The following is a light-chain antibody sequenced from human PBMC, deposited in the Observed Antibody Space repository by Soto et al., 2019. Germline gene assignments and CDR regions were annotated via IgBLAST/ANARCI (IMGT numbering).Light chain of an antibody. CDR2: DAS. CDR3: QQYDNLLFT. Sequence: DIQMTQSPSSLSASVGYRFTITCEASHDISNYLNWYQQKPGEAPKLLIYDASNLETGVPSRFSGSGSGTDFTFTISSLQPEDFATYYCQQYDNLLFTFGPGAKVHIK. CDR1: HDISNY. J-gene: IGKJ3*01. V-gene: IGKV1-33*01.